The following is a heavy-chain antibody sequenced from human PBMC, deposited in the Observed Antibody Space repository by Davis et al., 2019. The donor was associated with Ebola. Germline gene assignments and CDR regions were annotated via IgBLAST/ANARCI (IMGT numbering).Heavy chain of an antibody. Sequence: GESLKISCAASGFTFSSYTLHWVRQAPGKGLEWVAVISYDGDNNYHADSVQGRFTISRDNSKNTLHLQMNSLRVEDTAIYYCVKDTSNVWFDVWGQGTMVTVSS. V-gene: IGHV3-30*04. CDR3: VKDTSNVWFDV. CDR1: GFTFSSYT. CDR2: ISYDGDNN. J-gene: IGHJ3*01. D-gene: IGHD6-19*01.